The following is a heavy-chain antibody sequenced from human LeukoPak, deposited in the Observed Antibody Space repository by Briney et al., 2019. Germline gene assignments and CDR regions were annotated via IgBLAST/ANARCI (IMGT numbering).Heavy chain of an antibody. CDR3: ASSTNSSSWYGDAFDI. Sequence: SETLSLTCAVYGGSFSGYYWSWIRQPPGRGLEWIGEINHSGSTNYNPSLKSRVTTSVDTSKNQFSLKLSSVTAADTAVYYCASSTNSSSWYGDAFDIWGQGTMVTVSS. D-gene: IGHD6-13*01. V-gene: IGHV4-34*01. CDR1: GGSFSGYY. J-gene: IGHJ3*02. CDR2: INHSGST.